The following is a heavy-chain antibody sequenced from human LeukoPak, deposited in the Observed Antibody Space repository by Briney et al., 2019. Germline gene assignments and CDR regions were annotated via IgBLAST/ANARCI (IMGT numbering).Heavy chain of an antibody. J-gene: IGHJ6*02. CDR3: ARGTAGYGSSSYYYYGMDV. Sequence: GGSLRLSCAASGFTFSSYWMHWVRQAPGKGLVWFSRINSDGSSTSYADSVKGRFTISRDNAKNTLYLQMNSLRAEDTAVYYCARGTAGYGSSSYYYYGMDVWGQGTTVTVSS. D-gene: IGHD3-10*01. CDR1: GFTFSSYW. CDR2: INSDGSST. V-gene: IGHV3-74*01.